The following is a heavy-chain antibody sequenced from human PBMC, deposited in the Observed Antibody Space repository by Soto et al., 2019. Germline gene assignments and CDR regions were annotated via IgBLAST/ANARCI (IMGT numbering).Heavy chain of an antibody. CDR1: GDSVSSNSAA. V-gene: IGHV6-1*01. CDR3: ARELSNSGMDV. D-gene: IGHD6-6*01. Sequence: QTLSLTCAISGDSVSSNSAAWNCIRQSPSRCLEWLGRTYYRSKWYNDYAVSVKSRITINPDTSKNQFSLRLNSVTPEDTAVYYCARELSNSGMDVWGQGTTVTVSS. CDR2: TYYRSKWYN. J-gene: IGHJ6*02.